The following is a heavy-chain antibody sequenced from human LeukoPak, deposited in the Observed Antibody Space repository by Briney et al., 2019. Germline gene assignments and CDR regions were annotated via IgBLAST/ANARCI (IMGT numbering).Heavy chain of an antibody. D-gene: IGHD3-10*01. Sequence: GGSLRLSCAASGFTFSSYAMSWVRQAPGKGLDWVSVISGSGGSTYYADSVKGRFTISRDNSKNTLYLQMNSLRAEDTAVYYCAKRRDYYGSGSNGLDVWGQGTPVTVSS. CDR3: AKRRDYYGSGSNGLDV. V-gene: IGHV3-23*01. CDR1: GFTFSSYA. CDR2: ISGSGGST. J-gene: IGHJ6*02.